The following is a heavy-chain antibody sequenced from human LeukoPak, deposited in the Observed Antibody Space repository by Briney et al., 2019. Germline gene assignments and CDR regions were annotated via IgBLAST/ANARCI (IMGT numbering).Heavy chain of an antibody. Sequence: ASVKVSFKASGYTFTSYYMHWVRQAPGQGLEWMGIINPSGGSTSYAQKFQGRVTMTRDTSTSTVYMELSSLRSEDTAVYYCAREDLRFYYYYCGMDVWGQGTTVTVSS. J-gene: IGHJ6*02. CDR2: INPSGGST. V-gene: IGHV1-46*01. D-gene: IGHD5-12*01. CDR3: AREDLRFYYYYCGMDV. CDR1: GYTFTSYY.